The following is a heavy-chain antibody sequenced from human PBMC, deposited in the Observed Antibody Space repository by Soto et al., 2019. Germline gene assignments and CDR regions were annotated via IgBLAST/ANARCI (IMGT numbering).Heavy chain of an antibody. CDR3: AKGTGSYSFLFDY. V-gene: IGHV3-30-3*01. Sequence: PGGSLRLSCAAAGGTLSSYAMHWVRQAPGKGLEWVAVISYDGSNKYYADSVKGRFTISRDSSKNTLFLQMNSLRADDTAVYDCAKGTGSYSFLFDYWGQGTLVTV. D-gene: IGHD1-26*01. J-gene: IGHJ4*02. CDR2: ISYDGSNK. CDR1: GGTLSSYA.